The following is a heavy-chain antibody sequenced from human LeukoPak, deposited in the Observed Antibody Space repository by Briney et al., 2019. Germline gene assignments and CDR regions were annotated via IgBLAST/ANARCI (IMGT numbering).Heavy chain of an antibody. CDR1: YGSISSYY. J-gene: IGHJ4*02. D-gene: IGHD1-26*01. CDR2: IYYSGST. CDR3: ARGPGSYSRPCDY. Sequence: SETLSLTCIVSYGSISSYYWSWIRQPPGKGLGWIGYIYYSGSTNYNPSLKSRVTISVDTSKNQFSLKLSSVTAADTAVYYCARGPGSYSRPCDYWGQGTLVTVSS. V-gene: IGHV4-59*01.